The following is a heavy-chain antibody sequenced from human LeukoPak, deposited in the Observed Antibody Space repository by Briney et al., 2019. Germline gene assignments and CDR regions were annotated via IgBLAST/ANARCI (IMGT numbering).Heavy chain of an antibody. Sequence: SQTLSLTCTVSGGSISSGDHYWSWIRQPPGKGLEWIGYIYYSGTTYHNPSLKSRVTISVDTSKNQFSLNLSSVTAADTAVYYCASIVERHFYYYYMDVWGKGTTVTVSS. CDR3: ASIVERHFYYYYMDV. D-gene: IGHD3-16*02. V-gene: IGHV4-30-4*08. J-gene: IGHJ6*03. CDR1: GGSISSGDHY. CDR2: IYYSGTT.